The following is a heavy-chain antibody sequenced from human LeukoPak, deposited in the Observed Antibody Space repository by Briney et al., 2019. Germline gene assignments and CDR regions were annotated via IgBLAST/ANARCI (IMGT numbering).Heavy chain of an antibody. J-gene: IGHJ6*03. D-gene: IGHD5-18*01. CDR3: ARDQRGYSYGYGYYYYYMDV. V-gene: IGHV4-59*01. Sequence: SETLSLTCTVWGASISNYYWSWLRQPPGKGLEGIGYIYYRGSTNYNPSLKSRVTISLDTSKNQFSLKMSSVPAADTGVYYCARDQRGYSYGYGYYYYYMDVWGKGTTVTVSS. CDR2: IYYRGST. CDR1: GASISNYY.